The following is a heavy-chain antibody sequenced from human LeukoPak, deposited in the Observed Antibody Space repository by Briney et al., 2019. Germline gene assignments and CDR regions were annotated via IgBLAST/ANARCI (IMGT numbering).Heavy chain of an antibody. J-gene: IGHJ4*02. V-gene: IGHV1-2*02. D-gene: IGHD2-15*01. CDR2: INPNSGGT. Sequence: ASVKVSCKVSGYTLTELSMHWVRQAPGHGLEWMGWINPNSGGTNYAQKFQGRVTMTRDTSVSTAYMELNRLRSDDTAVYYCAARYCSGGSCRDPFVYWGQGTLVTVSS. CDR1: GYTLTELS. CDR3: AARYCSGGSCRDPFVY.